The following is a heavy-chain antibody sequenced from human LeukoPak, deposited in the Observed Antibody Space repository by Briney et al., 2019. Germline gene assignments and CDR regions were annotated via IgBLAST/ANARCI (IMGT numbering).Heavy chain of an antibody. D-gene: IGHD2-21*02. J-gene: IGHJ5*02. CDR1: GYTFTSYG. Sequence: ASVKVSCKASGYTFTSYGISWVRQAPGQGLEWMGWISAYNGNTNYAQKLQGRVTMTTDTSTSIAYMELRSLRSDDTAVYYCARVGASAYCGGDCSSNWFDPWGQGTLVTVSS. CDR3: ARVGASAYCGGDCSSNWFDP. V-gene: IGHV1-18*04. CDR2: ISAYNGNT.